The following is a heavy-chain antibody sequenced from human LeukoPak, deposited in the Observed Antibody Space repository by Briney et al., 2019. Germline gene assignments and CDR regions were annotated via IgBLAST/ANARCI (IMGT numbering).Heavy chain of an antibody. D-gene: IGHD6-19*01. J-gene: IGHJ6*03. CDR2: ISVSGNT. V-gene: IGHV3-23*01. CDR3: AKDAWTDSSGWPKYYYYYMDV. CDR1: GFTLSSYA. Sequence: GGSLRLSCAASGFTLSSYAMSWVRQGPGKGLEWVSAISVSGNTYHADSVKGRFTISRDSSKNTLYLQMNSLRAGDAAVYYCAKDAWTDSSGWPKYYYYYMDVWGKGTTVTISS.